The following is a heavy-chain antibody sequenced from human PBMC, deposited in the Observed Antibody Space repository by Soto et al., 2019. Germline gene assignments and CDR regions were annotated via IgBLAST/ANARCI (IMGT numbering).Heavy chain of an antibody. CDR3: ARHRDRGVQYYYNGMDV. V-gene: IGHV4-34*01. J-gene: IGHJ6*02. CDR2: INHSGST. D-gene: IGHD3-10*01. Sequence: SETLSLTCAVYGGSFSGYYWTWIRQPPGTGLEWIGEINHSGSTNYNPSLKSRVTISVDTSKNQFSLKLTSVTAADTAVYYCARHRDRGVQYYYNGMDVWGQGTTVTVSS. CDR1: GGSFSGYY.